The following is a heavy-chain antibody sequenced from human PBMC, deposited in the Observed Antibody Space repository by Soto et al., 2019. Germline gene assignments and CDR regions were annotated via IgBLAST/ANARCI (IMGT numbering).Heavy chain of an antibody. CDR1: GYTFTSYA. CDR3: AREDYYDSSGESLGFDP. D-gene: IGHD3-22*01. J-gene: IGHJ5*02. CDR2: INAGNGNT. V-gene: IGHV1-3*01. Sequence: QVQLVQSGAEVKKPGASVKVSCKASGYTFTSYAMHWVRQAPGQRLEWMGWINAGNGNTKYSQKFQGRVTITRDTYASTDYMELSSLRSEDTAVYYCAREDYYDSSGESLGFDPWGQGTLVTVSS.